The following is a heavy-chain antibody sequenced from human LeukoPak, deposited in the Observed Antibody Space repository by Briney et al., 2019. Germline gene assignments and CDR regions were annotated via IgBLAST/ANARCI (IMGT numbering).Heavy chain of an antibody. CDR3: AGLVLDY. CDR2: ISGSGSTI. V-gene: IGHV3-48*04. D-gene: IGHD6-19*01. CDR1: GFTFSSYG. Sequence: GGSLRLSCAASGFTFSSYGIHWVRQAPGKGLEWVSYISGSGSTIYYTDSVKGRFTISRDNAKNSLYLQMNSLRAEDTAVYYCAGLVLDYRGQGTLVTVSS. J-gene: IGHJ4*02.